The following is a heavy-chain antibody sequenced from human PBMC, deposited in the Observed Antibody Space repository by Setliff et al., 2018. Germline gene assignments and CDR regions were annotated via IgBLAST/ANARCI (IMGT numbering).Heavy chain of an antibody. CDR3: ARLGATTVTTGTPPFDY. J-gene: IGHJ4*02. D-gene: IGHD4-17*01. CDR2: IYYSGST. CDR1: GGSIRGYY. Sequence: SETLSLTCTVSGGSIRGYYWSWIRQPPGKGLEWIGYIYYSGSTNYNPSLKSRVTISVDTSKNQFSLKLSSVTAADTAVYYCARLGATTVTTGTPPFDYWGQGTLVTVPQ. V-gene: IGHV4-59*08.